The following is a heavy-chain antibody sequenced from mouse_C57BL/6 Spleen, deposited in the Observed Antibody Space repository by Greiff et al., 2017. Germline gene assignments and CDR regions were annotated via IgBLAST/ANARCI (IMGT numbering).Heavy chain of an antibody. Sequence: VQLQQSVAELVRPGASVKLSCTASGFNFNNSYMHWVKQRPEQGLEWIGRIDPANGNTKYAPKFKGKATITADTSSNPAYLQLSSLTSEDTAICYCARIYDDYDWFAYWGQGTLVTVSA. J-gene: IGHJ3*01. D-gene: IGHD2-4*01. CDR3: ARIYDDYDWFAY. CDR2: IDPANGNT. CDR1: GFNFNNSY. V-gene: IGHV14-3*01.